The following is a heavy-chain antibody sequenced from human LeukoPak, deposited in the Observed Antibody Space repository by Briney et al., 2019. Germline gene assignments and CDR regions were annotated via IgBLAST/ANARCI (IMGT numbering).Heavy chain of an antibody. CDR2: INPNSGGT. J-gene: IGHJ6*03. Sequence: ASVKVSCKASGYTLTGYYMHWVRQAPGQGLEWMGWINPNSGGTNYAQKFQGRVTMTRDTSTSTVYMELSSLRSEDTAVYYCARGHQTAAYYYYYMDVWGKGTTVTVSS. CDR1: GYTLTGYY. CDR3: ARGHQTAAYYYYYMDV. V-gene: IGHV1-2*02.